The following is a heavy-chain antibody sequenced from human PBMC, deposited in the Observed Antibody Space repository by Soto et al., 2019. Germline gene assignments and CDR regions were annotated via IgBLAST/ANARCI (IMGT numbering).Heavy chain of an antibody. CDR2: IWYDGSNK. CDR1: GFTFSSYG. CDR3: ARESPLHYDYGMDV. Sequence: PGGSLRLSCAASGFTFSSYGMHWVRQAPGKGLEWVAVIWYDGSNKYYADSVKGRFTISRDNSKNTLYLQMNSLRAEDTAVYYCARESPLHYDYGMDVSGQGTTVTLSS. J-gene: IGHJ6*02. V-gene: IGHV3-33*01.